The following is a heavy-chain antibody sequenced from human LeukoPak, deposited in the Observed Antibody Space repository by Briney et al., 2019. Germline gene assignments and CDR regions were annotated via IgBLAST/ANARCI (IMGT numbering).Heavy chain of an antibody. CDR1: GFTFSSYA. J-gene: IGHJ1*01. CDR2: ISGSGGST. Sequence: QPGGSLRLSCAASGFTFSSYAMSWVRQAPGKGLEWVSAISGSGGSTYYADSVKGRFTISRDNSRNTLYLQMNSLRAEDTAVYYCAAGGPRGSSGWLLTLSHHAEYFQHWGQGTLVTVSS. V-gene: IGHV3-23*01. D-gene: IGHD6-19*01. CDR3: AAGGPRGSSGWLLTLSHHAEYFQH.